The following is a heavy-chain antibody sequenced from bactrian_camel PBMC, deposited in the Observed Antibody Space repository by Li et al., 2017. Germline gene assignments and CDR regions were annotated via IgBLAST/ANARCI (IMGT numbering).Heavy chain of an antibody. J-gene: IGHJ6*01. CDR1: GSFDSGDC. V-gene: IGHV3-2*01. CDR2: IYGASGIT. D-gene: IGHD6*01. CDR3: ATGPYPYGGSWSIFGY. Sequence: HVQLVESGGGAVQAGGSLSLSCSASGSFDSGDCMGWFRQSPGKEREGVAVIYGASGITDYADSVKGRFTISRDNAKNTLYLQMNSLKSEDTALYYCATGPYPYGGSWSIFGYWGQGTQVTVS.